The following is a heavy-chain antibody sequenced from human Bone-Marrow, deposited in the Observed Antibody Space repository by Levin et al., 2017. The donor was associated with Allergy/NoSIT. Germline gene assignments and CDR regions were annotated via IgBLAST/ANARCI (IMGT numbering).Heavy chain of an antibody. V-gene: IGHV3-30*18. CDR1: GFIFSSDG. D-gene: IGHD3-16*01. CDR3: AKERFLLDY. J-gene: IGHJ4*02. Sequence: SCAASGFIFSSDGMHWVRQAPGKGLEWVALISNDGSNKFYADPVKGRFTISRDNTKNTLYLQMNNLRPNDTAVYYCAKERFLLDYWGQGTLVTVPS. CDR2: ISNDGSNK.